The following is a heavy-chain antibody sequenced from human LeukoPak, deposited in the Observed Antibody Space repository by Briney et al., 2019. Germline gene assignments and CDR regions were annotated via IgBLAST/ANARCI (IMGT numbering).Heavy chain of an antibody. V-gene: IGHV3-30*02. Sequence: GGSLRLSCAASGFTFSNYGMHWVRQAQGKGLEWVAFIRFDDTSKFYADSVKGRFTIFRDNSKNMLSLQMNSLRVEDTAVYYCAKDLKVGATYYYYMDVWGKGTTVSVSS. CDR2: IRFDDTSK. J-gene: IGHJ6*03. CDR3: AKDLKVGATYYYYMDV. D-gene: IGHD1-26*01. CDR1: GFTFSNYG.